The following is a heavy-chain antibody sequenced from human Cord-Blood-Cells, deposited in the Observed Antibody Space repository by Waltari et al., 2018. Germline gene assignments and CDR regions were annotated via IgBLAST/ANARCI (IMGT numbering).Heavy chain of an antibody. V-gene: IGHV3-66*01. D-gene: IGHD6-13*01. J-gene: IGHJ4*02. Sequence: EVPLVESGGGLVQPGGSLRLSCAASGFTVSRHYMSWVRQAPGKGLEWVSVIYSGGSTYYADSVKGRFTISRDNSKNTLYLQMNSLRAEDTAVYYCARDGEQQLAFDYWGQGTLVTVSS. CDR1: GFTVSRHY. CDR3: ARDGEQQLAFDY. CDR2: IYSGGST.